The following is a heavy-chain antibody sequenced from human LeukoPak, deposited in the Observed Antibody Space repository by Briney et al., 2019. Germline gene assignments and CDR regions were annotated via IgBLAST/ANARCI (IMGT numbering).Heavy chain of an antibody. CDR3: ARSLDLMGAAIDY. V-gene: IGHV4-39*07. D-gene: IGHD1-26*01. J-gene: IGHJ4*02. CDR2: IYYSGST. CDR1: GGSISSSSYY. Sequence: SETLSLTCTVSGGSISSSSYYWGWIRQPPGKGLEWIGSIYYSGSTYYNSSLKSRVTISVDTSKNQFSLKLSSVTAADTAVYYCARSLDLMGAAIDYWGQGTLVTVSS.